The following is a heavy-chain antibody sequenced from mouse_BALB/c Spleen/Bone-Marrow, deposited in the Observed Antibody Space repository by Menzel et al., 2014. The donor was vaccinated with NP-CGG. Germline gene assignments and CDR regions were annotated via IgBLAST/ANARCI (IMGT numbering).Heavy chain of an antibody. CDR2: IYPGDDDT. V-gene: IGHV1-80*01. Sequence: LEESGAELVRPGSSVKIFCKASGYAFSIYWMNWVKQRPGQGLEWIGQIYPGDDDTDYNGKFKGKATLTADRSSSTAYMQLNSLTSEDSAVYFCARGGISIDYWGQGTTLTVSS. J-gene: IGHJ2*01. CDR1: GYAFSIYW. CDR3: ARGGISIDY.